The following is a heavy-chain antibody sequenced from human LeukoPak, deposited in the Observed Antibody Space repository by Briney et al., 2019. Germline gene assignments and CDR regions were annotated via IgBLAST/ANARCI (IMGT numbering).Heavy chain of an antibody. Sequence: SETLSLTCAVYGGSFSGYYWSWIRQHPGKGLEWIGYIYYSGSTYYNPSLKSRVTISVDTSKNQFSLKLSSVTAADTAVYYCARAIGPFWSEANWFDPWGQGTLVTVSS. J-gene: IGHJ5*02. CDR3: ARAIGPFWSEANWFDP. CDR2: IYYSGST. CDR1: GGSFSGYY. D-gene: IGHD3-3*01. V-gene: IGHV4-31*11.